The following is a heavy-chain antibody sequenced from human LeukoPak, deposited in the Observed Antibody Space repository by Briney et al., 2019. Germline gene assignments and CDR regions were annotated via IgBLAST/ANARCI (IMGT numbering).Heavy chain of an antibody. CDR1: GFTFSSYA. CDR3: TKDFRTYHLLQSYFDY. V-gene: IGHV3-23*01. J-gene: IGHJ4*02. CDR2: ISFGGDNT. Sequence: GGSLTLSCAASGFTFSSYAMSWVRQAPGKGLEWVSGISFGGDNTYYADSVKGRFTISRDNSKNTLYLQMNSLGVEDTAIYYCTKDFRTYHLLQSYFDYWGQGTLVTVSS. D-gene: IGHD2-2*01.